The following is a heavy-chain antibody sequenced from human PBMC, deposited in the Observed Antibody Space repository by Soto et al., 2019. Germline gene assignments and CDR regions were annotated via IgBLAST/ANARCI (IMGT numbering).Heavy chain of an antibody. CDR2: IGCDGNNP. CDR1: GFTFDICA. J-gene: IGHJ3*02. CDR3: AKERASKSGNFFSDAFDM. D-gene: IGHD1-26*01. Sequence: EVQLLESGGGLLQPGGSLRLSCAASGFTFDICAVSWLRQAPGKGLEWVSAIGCDGNNPNYADSVKGRFTMSRDNSKNTLDLQMDSLRVEDTDVYYCAKERASKSGNFFSDAFDMWGQGTMVTVSS. V-gene: IGHV3-23*01.